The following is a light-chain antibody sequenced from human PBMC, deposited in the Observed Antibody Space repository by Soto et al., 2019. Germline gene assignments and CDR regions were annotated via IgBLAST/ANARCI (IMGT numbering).Light chain of an antibody. J-gene: IGKJ1*01. CDR1: QSVLYSSNNDNY. Sequence: DIVMTQSPDSLAVSLGERATINCKSSQSVLYSSNNDNYLAWYQQKPGQPPKLLIYWASTRESGVPDRFSGSRSGTDFTLTISSLQAEDVAVYYCQQYYSTPWTFGQGTKVEIK. CDR2: WAS. CDR3: QQYYSTPWT. V-gene: IGKV4-1*01.